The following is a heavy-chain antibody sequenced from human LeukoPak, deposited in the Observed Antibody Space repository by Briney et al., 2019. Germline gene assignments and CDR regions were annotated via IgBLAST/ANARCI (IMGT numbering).Heavy chain of an antibody. CDR1: GFTFSNYA. V-gene: IGHV3-30*04. CDR3: ARDGPSIAAAGTTFDY. J-gene: IGHJ4*02. D-gene: IGHD6-13*01. CDR2: ISSDGSKK. Sequence: GGSLRLSCAASGFTFSNYAMHWVRQAPGKGLEWVAVISSDGSKKSYADSVKGRFTISRDNSKNTLYLQMNSLRAEDTAVYYCARDGPSIAAAGTTFDYWGQGTLVTVSS.